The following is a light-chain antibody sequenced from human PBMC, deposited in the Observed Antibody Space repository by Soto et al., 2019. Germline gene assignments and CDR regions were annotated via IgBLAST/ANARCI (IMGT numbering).Light chain of an antibody. CDR2: NSS. Sequence: QLVLTQPPSASGTPGQWVTISCSGSSSNIGTNAVNWYQQLPGTAPKLLIYNSSERPSGVPDRFSGSKSGTSASLAISGLQSEDEADYYCATWDDSLNGLWVFGGGTKLTVL. J-gene: IGLJ3*02. CDR3: ATWDDSLNGLWV. CDR1: SSNIGTNA. V-gene: IGLV1-44*01.